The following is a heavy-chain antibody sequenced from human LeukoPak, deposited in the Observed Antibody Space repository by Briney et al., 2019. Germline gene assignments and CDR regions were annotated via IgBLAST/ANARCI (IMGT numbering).Heavy chain of an antibody. Sequence: PGGSLRLSCAASGVILSSYWMTWVRQAPGKGLEWVANIKQDGSEKYYVDSVKGRFTISRDNSKNTLYLQMNSLRVEDTAIYYCTRGMLRQPPDYWGQGMLVTVSS. CDR1: GVILSSYW. D-gene: IGHD3-10*02. CDR3: TRGMLRQPPDY. V-gene: IGHV3-7*01. CDR2: IKQDGSEK. J-gene: IGHJ4*02.